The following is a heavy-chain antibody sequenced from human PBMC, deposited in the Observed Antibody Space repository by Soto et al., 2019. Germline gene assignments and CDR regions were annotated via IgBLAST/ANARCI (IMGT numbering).Heavy chain of an antibody. Sequence: SVKVSCKDSGGTLSSYAISWVRQAPGQGLEWMGGIIPIFGTANYAQKFQGRVTIIADGSTRTAYMELSSLRSEDTAVYYCATRRDGYTKFDYWGQGTLVTVSS. J-gene: IGHJ4*02. CDR3: ATRRDGYTKFDY. V-gene: IGHV1-69*01. CDR1: GGTLSSYA. D-gene: IGHD5-12*01. CDR2: IIPIFGTA.